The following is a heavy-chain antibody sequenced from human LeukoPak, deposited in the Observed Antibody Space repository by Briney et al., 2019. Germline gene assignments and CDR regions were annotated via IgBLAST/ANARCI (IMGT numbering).Heavy chain of an antibody. V-gene: IGHV1-69*01. CDR1: GGTFSSYA. D-gene: IGHD5-24*01. Sequence: ASVKVSCKASGGTFSSYAISWVRQAPGQGLEWMGGIIPIFGTANYAQKFQGRVTITADESTSTAYMELSSLRSEDTAVYYCARGSRDGYILIFDYWGQGPLVTVPS. CDR2: IIPIFGTA. CDR3: ARGSRDGYILIFDY. J-gene: IGHJ4*02.